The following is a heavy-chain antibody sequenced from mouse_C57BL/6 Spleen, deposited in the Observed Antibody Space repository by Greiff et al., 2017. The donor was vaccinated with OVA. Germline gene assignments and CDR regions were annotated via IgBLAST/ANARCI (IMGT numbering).Heavy chain of an antibody. J-gene: IGHJ1*03. CDR3: ARDEVKGYFDV. Sequence: EVMLVESGGGLVQSGRSLRLSCATSGFTFSDFYMEWVRQAPGKGLEWIAASRNKANDYTTEYSASVKGRFIVSRDTSQSILYLQMNALRAEDTAIYYCARDEVKGYFDVWGTGTTVTVSS. CDR1: GFTFSDFY. V-gene: IGHV7-1*01. CDR2: SRNKANDYTT.